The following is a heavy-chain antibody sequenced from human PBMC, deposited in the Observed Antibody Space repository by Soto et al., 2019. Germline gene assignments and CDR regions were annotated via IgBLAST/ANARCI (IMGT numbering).Heavy chain of an antibody. CDR1: GGTFSTFA. Sequence: QVQLVQSGAEVKKPGSSVKVSCMASGGTFSTFAISWVRQAPGQGLECMGGIISMCGTAHYAQKFQGRVTSTADESTRTVYMELISLSYEDTAVYYCARFSPPRGYYAYWGQGTLVTVSS. J-gene: IGHJ4*02. V-gene: IGHV1-69*01. CDR3: ARFSPPRGYYAY. D-gene: IGHD3-22*01. CDR2: IISMCGTA.